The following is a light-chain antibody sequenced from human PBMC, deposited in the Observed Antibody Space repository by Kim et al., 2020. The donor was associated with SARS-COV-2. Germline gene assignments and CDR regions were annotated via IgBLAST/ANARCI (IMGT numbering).Light chain of an antibody. CDR3: QQRSSWPRIT. V-gene: IGKV3-11*01. CDR2: EAS. CDR1: QSIQNY. J-gene: IGKJ5*01. Sequence: EIVLTQSPATLSLSPGEGATLSCRASQSIQNYLDWYQQKPGQAPRLLIYEASNRATGIPARFSGSGSGTDFTLTISSLEPEDFAVYYCQQRSSWPRITFGQGTRLEIK.